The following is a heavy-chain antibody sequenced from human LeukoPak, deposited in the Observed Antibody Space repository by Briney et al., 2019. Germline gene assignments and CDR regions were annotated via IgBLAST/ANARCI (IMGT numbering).Heavy chain of an antibody. D-gene: IGHD6-13*01. Sequence: ASVKVSCKASGYTFTGYYMHWVRQAPGQGLEWMGWINPNSGGTNYAQKFQGWVTMTRDTSISTAYMELSRLRSDDTAVYYCARGSIAAAGTYRYWGQGTLVTVSS. CDR3: ARGSIAAAGTYRY. CDR2: INPNSGGT. J-gene: IGHJ4*02. CDR1: GYTFTGYY. V-gene: IGHV1-2*04.